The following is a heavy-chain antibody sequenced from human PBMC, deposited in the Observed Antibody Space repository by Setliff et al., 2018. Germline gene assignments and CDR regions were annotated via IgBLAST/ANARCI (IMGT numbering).Heavy chain of an antibody. J-gene: IGHJ4*02. Sequence: SETLSLTCAVYGGSFSGYYWSWIRQFPGKRLEWIGEISSSGGTLYTPSLRSRVSMSVDTSRNQFSLNLTSMTAADTAVYYCARIWGYGDFSFGYWGQGTLVTVSS. D-gene: IGHD4-17*01. CDR2: ISSSGGT. V-gene: IGHV4-59*01. CDR1: GGSFSGYY. CDR3: ARIWGYGDFSFGY.